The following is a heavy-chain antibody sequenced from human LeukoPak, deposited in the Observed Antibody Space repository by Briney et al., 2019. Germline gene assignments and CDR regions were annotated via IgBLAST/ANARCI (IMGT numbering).Heavy chain of an antibody. J-gene: IGHJ6*02. Sequence: SETLSLTCAVYGGSFSGYYWSWIRQPPGKGLEWIGEINHSGSTNYNPSLKSRVTISVDTSKNQLSLKLSSVTAADTAVYYCARGPSIQLWSDPYYYYGMDVWGQGTTVTVSS. CDR1: GGSFSGYY. CDR3: ARGPSIQLWSDPYYYYGMDV. V-gene: IGHV4-34*01. CDR2: INHSGST. D-gene: IGHD5-18*01.